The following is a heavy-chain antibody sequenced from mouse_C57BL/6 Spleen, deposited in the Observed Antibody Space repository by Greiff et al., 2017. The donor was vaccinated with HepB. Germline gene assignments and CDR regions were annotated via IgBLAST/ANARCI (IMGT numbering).Heavy chain of an antibody. V-gene: IGHV5-9-1*02. CDR3: TRYQQGYGAY. CDR1: GFTFSSYA. CDR2: ISSGGDYI. Sequence: EVKLMESGEGLVKPGGSLKLSCAASGFTFSSYAMSWVRQTPEKRLEWVAYISSGGDYIYYADTVKGRFTISRDNARNTLYLQMSSLKSEDTAMYYCTRYQQGYGAYWGQGTLVTVSA. J-gene: IGHJ3*01. D-gene: IGHD3-2*02.